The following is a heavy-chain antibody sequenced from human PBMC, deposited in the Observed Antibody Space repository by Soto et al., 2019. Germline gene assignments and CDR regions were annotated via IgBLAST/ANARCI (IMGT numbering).Heavy chain of an antibody. Sequence: ESGGALVQPGGSLRLSCVASGFKFSIYSMNWVRQAPGKGLEWSAYMTSDTKTIKYADSVKGRFTISRDNAKNSVYLQMNSLSDEDTAVYYCARSVEGHFDYWGQGTVVTVSS. V-gene: IGHV3-48*02. CDR2: MTSDTKTI. CDR3: ARSVEGHFDY. D-gene: IGHD6-19*01. J-gene: IGHJ4*02. CDR1: GFKFSIYS.